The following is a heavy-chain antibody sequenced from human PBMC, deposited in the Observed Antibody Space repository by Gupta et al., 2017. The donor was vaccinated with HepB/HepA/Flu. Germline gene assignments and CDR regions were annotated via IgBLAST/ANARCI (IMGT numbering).Heavy chain of an antibody. Sequence: EVQLVESGGGLVQPGRSLRLSCAASGFTFDDYAMHWVRPAPGKGLEWVSGISWNSGSIGYADSVKGRFTISRDNAKNSLYLQMNSLRAEDTALYYCAKELITIFGVGGAFDIWGQGTMVTVSS. CDR3: AKELITIFGVGGAFDI. D-gene: IGHD3-3*01. CDR2: ISWNSGSI. CDR1: GFTFDDYA. J-gene: IGHJ3*02. V-gene: IGHV3-9*01.